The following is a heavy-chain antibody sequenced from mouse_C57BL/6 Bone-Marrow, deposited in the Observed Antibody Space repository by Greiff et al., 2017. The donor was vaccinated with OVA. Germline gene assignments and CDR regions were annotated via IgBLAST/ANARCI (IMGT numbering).Heavy chain of an antibody. CDR2: ISNGGGST. CDR1: GFTFSDYY. J-gene: IGHJ4*01. V-gene: IGHV5-12*01. D-gene: IGHD2-3*01. CDR3: ARHEGFYSLYAMDY. Sequence: EVKLMESGGGLVQPGGSLKLSCAASGFTFSDYYMYWVRQTPEKRLEWVAYISNGGGSTYYPDTVKGRFTISRDNAKNTLYLQMSRLKSEDTAMYYCARHEGFYSLYAMDYWGQGTSVTVSS.